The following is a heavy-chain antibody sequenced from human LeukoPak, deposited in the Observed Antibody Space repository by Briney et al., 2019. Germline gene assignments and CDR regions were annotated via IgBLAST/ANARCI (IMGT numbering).Heavy chain of an antibody. CDR3: ARVNYSYGTLDY. CDR1: GGSVSSYY. J-gene: IGHJ4*02. V-gene: IGHV4-4*07. D-gene: IGHD5-18*01. Sequence: PSETLSLTCTVSGGSVSSYYWSWIRQPAGKGLEWIGRIYTSGSTNYNPSLKSRVTMSVDTSKNQFSLKLSSVTAADTDVYYCARVNYSYGTLDYWGQGTLVTVSS. CDR2: IYTSGST.